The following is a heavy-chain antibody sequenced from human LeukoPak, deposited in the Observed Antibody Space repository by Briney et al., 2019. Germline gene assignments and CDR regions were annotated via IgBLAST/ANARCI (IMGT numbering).Heavy chain of an antibody. J-gene: IGHJ6*02. CDR3: AREDVVLVDAVRYYYYGMDV. V-gene: IGHV1-46*01. CDR1: GYNFISYY. D-gene: IGHD2-8*01. Sequence: TSVKVSCKASGYNFISYYMHWVRQAPGQGLEWMGIINPSGGSTSYAQKFQDRVTMTRDTSTSTVYMELSSLKSEDTAVYYCAREDVVLVDAVRYYYYGMDVWGQGTTVTVSS. CDR2: INPSGGST.